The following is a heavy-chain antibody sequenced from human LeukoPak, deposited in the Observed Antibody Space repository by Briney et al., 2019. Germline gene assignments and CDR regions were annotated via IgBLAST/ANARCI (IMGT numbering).Heavy chain of an antibody. CDR1: GFTFSSYA. D-gene: IGHD3-22*01. CDR2: ISGSCGST. V-gene: IGHV3-23*01. CDR3: AKGPSYYYDSSGYYDY. Sequence: PGGSLRLSCAASGFTFSSYAISWVRQAPGKGLEWVSAISGSCGSTYYADSVKGRFTISRDNSKNTLYLQMNSLRAEDTAVYYCAKGPSYYYDSSGYYDYWGQGTLVTVSS. J-gene: IGHJ4*02.